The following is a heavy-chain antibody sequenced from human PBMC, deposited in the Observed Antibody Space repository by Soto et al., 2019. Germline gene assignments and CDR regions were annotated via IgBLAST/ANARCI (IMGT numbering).Heavy chain of an antibody. Sequence: EVQLVESGGGLVKPGGSLRLSCAASGFTFSNAWMSWVRQAPGKGLEWVARIKSKTDGGTTDYAAPVKGRFTISRDDSKNTLYLQMKSLKAEDTNVYYCATRVPQLEQRRTYYYGMDVWGQATTVTVSS. J-gene: IGHJ6*02. CDR1: GFTFSNAW. D-gene: IGHD1-1*01. V-gene: IGHV3-15*01. CDR3: ATRVPQLEQRRTYYYGMDV. CDR2: IKSKTDGGTT.